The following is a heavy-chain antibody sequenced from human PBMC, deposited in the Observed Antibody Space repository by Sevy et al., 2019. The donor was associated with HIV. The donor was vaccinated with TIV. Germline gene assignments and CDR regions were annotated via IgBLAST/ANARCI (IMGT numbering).Heavy chain of an antibody. CDR3: AKPAVSGSYYAGLVY. D-gene: IGHD1-26*01. CDR2: ISGRGGST. CDR1: GFTFSSYA. J-gene: IGHJ4*02. V-gene: IGHV3-23*01. Sequence: GGSLRLSCAASGFTFSSYAMSWVRQAPGKGLEWVSAISGRGGSTYYADSVKGRFTISRDNSKNTLYLQMNSLRAEDTAVYYCAKPAVSGSYYAGLVYWGQGTLVTVSS.